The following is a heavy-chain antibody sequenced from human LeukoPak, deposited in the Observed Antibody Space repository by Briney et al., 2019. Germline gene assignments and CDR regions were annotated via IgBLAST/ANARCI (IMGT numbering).Heavy chain of an antibody. CDR1: GITFSSYG. V-gene: IGHV3-30*02. Sequence: GGSLRLSCAASGITFSSYGMHWVRQAPGKGLEWVAFIRYDGSNKYYADSVKGRFTISRDNSKNTLYLQMNSLRAEDTAVYYCARGYYYDSSGYYARFDYWGQGTLVTVSS. J-gene: IGHJ4*02. CDR3: ARGYYYDSSGYYARFDY. CDR2: IRYDGSNK. D-gene: IGHD3-22*01.